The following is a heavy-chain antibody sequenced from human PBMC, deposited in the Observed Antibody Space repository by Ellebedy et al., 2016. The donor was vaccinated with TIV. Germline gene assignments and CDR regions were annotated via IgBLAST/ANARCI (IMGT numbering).Heavy chain of an antibody. CDR3: SRAGSYSYFDY. CDR2: FLYDGSEK. CDR1: RISFSSSP. D-gene: IGHD1-26*01. Sequence: PGGSLRLSCAASRISFSSSPMHWVRQAPGKGLEWVGVFLYDGSEKYMADSVKGRFTISRDNYNNMLYLQMNSLRAGDTAVYYCSRAGSYSYFDYWGQGTPVTVSS. V-gene: IGHV3-30*04. J-gene: IGHJ4*02.